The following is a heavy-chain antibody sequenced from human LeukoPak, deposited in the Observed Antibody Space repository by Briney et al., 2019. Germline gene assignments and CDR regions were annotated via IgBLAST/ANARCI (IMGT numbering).Heavy chain of an antibody. Sequence: GGSLRLSCAASGFTFSSYGMHWVRQAPGKGLEWVAFIRYEGSNKYYADSVNGRFTISRDNSNNTLYLQMNSLRPEDTAVYYCAKDRLGYCVDGVCFPFDYWGQGTPVTVSS. V-gene: IGHV3-30*02. CDR3: AKDRLGYCVDGVCFPFDY. CDR2: IRYEGSNK. D-gene: IGHD2-8*01. CDR1: GFTFSSYG. J-gene: IGHJ4*02.